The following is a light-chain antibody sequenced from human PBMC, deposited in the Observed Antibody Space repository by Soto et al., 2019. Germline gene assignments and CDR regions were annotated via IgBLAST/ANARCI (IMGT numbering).Light chain of an antibody. CDR3: QQYGSSGK. Sequence: EIVLTQSPGTLSLSPGERATLSCTASQSVSNNYLAWYQQKPGQAPRLLIYGASNRATGITDRYSGSGSGTDLPLTISSLEPDDFAVYYCQQYGSSGKFGQGDKADI. CDR2: GAS. CDR1: QSVSNNY. J-gene: IGKJ1*01. V-gene: IGKV3-20*01.